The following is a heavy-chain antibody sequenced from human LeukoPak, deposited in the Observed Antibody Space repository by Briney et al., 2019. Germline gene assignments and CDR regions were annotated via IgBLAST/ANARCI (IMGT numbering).Heavy chain of an antibody. D-gene: IGHD2-15*01. J-gene: IGHJ4*02. Sequence: PGGSLRLSCAASGLTFSNYATSWVRQAPGKGLEWVSGISGSGGSTYYADSVKGRFTISRDNSKNTLYLQMNSLRAEDTAVYYCAKYGRAWHPYYFDYWGQGTLVTVSS. CDR2: ISGSGGST. CDR3: AKYGRAWHPYYFDY. V-gene: IGHV3-23*01. CDR1: GLTFSNYA.